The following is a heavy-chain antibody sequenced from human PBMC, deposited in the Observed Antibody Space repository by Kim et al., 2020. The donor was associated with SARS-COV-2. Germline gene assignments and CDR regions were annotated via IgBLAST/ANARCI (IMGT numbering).Heavy chain of an antibody. CDR1: GFTFSDYY. V-gene: IGHV3-11*01. J-gene: IGHJ4*02. CDR3: SRDLGTGYYNYFDY. Sequence: GGSLRLSCAASGFTFSDYYMSWIRQAPGKGLEWVSYISSSGSTIYYADPVKGRFTISRDNAKNSLYLQMNSLRAEDTAVYYCSRDLGTGYYNYFDYGGQGPLVPVSS. D-gene: IGHD3-9*01. CDR2: ISSSGSTI.